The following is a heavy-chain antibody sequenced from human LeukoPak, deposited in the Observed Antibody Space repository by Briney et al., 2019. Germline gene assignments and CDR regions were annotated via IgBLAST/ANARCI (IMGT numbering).Heavy chain of an antibody. D-gene: IGHD1-26*01. Sequence: GGSLRLSCAASGFTFSHYSMHWVRQAPGKGLEYVSAINGNGDDTYYANSVKGRFTISRDNSKNTLYLQMGNLTPEDMAVYYCARDPGRSPDYWGQGTLVTVSS. CDR1: GFTFSHYS. V-gene: IGHV3-64*01. J-gene: IGHJ4*02. CDR3: ARDPGRSPDY. CDR2: INGNGDDT.